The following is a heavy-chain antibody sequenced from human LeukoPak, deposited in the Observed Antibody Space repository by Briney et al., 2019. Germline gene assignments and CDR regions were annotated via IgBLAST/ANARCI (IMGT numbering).Heavy chain of an antibody. V-gene: IGHV1-18*01. CDR3: ARDNGGGQL. CDR2: ISAYNGNT. J-gene: IGHJ4*02. Sequence: GASVKVSCKASGYTFTSYGISWVRQAPGQGLEWMGWISAYNGNTSYAQKFQGRVTMTRDTSTSTVYMELSSLGSEDTAVYYCARDNGGGQLWGQGTLVTVSS. D-gene: IGHD1-1*01. CDR1: GYTFTSYG.